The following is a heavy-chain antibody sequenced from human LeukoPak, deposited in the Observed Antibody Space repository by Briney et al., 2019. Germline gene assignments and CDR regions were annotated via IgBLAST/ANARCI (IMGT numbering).Heavy chain of an antibody. CDR1: GFTFSSYW. Sequence: GGSLRLSCAASGFTFSSYWMSWVRQAPGKGLEWVANIKQDGSEKYYVDSVKGRFTISRDNAKNSLYLQMNSLRAEDTAVYYCARENTYYYGSGSYFGTYYYYGMDVWGQGTTVTISS. D-gene: IGHD3-10*01. CDR3: ARENTYYYGSGSYFGTYYYYGMDV. V-gene: IGHV3-7*01. CDR2: IKQDGSEK. J-gene: IGHJ6*02.